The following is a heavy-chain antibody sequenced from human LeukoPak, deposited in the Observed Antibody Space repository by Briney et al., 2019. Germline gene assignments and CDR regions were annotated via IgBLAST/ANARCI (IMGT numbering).Heavy chain of an antibody. J-gene: IGHJ4*02. CDR2: ISGGGGST. CDR3: TADTVQMATNGGFDY. Sequence: GGSLRLSCAASGFTFSSYAMSWIRQFPGKGLEWVSAISGGGGSTYYADSVKGRFTISRDNSKNTLYLQMNSLKTEDTAVYYCTADTVQMATNGGFDYWGQGTLVTVSS. V-gene: IGHV3-23*01. D-gene: IGHD5-24*01. CDR1: GFTFSSYA.